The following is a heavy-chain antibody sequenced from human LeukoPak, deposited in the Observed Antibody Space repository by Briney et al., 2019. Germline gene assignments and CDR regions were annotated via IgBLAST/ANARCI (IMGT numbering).Heavy chain of an antibody. V-gene: IGHV3-7*01. J-gene: IGHJ4*02. D-gene: IGHD3-16*01. CDR2: IRPDGSEK. CDR3: AKFGRSTSPVN. CDR1: GFALSSYA. Sequence: GGSLRLSCAASGFALSSYAMSWVRQAPGKGLEWVGNIRPDGSEKQYVDSVKGRFTISRDNAQNSLYLQMNSLRAEDTAVYYCAKFGRSTSPVNWGRGTLVTVSS.